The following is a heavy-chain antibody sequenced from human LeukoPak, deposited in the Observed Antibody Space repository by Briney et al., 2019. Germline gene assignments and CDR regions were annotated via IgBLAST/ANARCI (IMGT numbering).Heavy chain of an antibody. CDR3: ARDPAIAVADEGYFLH. V-gene: IGHV1-18*01. D-gene: IGHD6-19*01. Sequence: ASVKVSCKASGYTFITYGISWVRQAPGQGLEWMGWISGYNGNTNYAQKLQGRVTMTTDTSTSTAYMELRSLRSDDTAVYYCARDPAIAVADEGYFLHWGQGTLVTVSS. CDR1: GYTFITYG. CDR2: ISGYNGNT. J-gene: IGHJ1*01.